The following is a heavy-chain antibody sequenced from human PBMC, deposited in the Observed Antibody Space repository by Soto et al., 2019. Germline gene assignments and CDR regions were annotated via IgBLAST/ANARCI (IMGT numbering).Heavy chain of an antibody. V-gene: IGHV1-46*01. CDR2: INPSGGST. J-gene: IGHJ6*02. CDR1: GYTFTSYY. Sequence: ASVKVSCKASGYTFTSYYMHWVRQAPGQGLEWMGIINPSGGSTSYAQKFQGRVTMTRDTSTSTVYMEPSSLRSEDTAVYYCARLTVTAIENYYGMDVWGQGTTVTVSS. CDR3: ARLTVTAIENYYGMDV. D-gene: IGHD2-21*02.